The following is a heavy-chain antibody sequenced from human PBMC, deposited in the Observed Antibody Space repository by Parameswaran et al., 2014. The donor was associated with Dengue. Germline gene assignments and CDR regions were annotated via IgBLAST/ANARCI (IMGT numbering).Heavy chain of an antibody. J-gene: IGHJ6*02. D-gene: IGHD3-10*01. CDR3: AGGITMVRGENYYGMDV. Sequence: SWVRQAPGQGLEWMGRIIPIFGTANYAQKFQGRVTITADESTSTAYMELRSLRSDDTAVYYCAGGITMVRGENYYGMDVWGQGTTVTVSS. CDR2: IIPIFGTA. V-gene: IGHV1-69*15.